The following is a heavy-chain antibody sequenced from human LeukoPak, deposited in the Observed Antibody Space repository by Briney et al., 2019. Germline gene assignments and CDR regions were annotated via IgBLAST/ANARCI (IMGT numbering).Heavy chain of an antibody. Sequence: GESLKISCKGSEYSFTNFWIGWVRQMPGKGLEWMGIIYPGDSDTRYSPSFQGQVTISADKSISTAYLQWSSLKASDTAMYYCARLNYYDSSGLGYWGQGTLVTVSS. J-gene: IGHJ4*02. V-gene: IGHV5-51*01. D-gene: IGHD3-22*01. CDR1: EYSFTNFW. CDR2: IYPGDSDT. CDR3: ARLNYYDSSGLGY.